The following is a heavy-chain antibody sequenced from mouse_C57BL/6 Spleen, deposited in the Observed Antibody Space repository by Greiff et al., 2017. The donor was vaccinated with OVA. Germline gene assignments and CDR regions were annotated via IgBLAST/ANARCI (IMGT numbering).Heavy chain of an antibody. D-gene: IGHD1-1*01. V-gene: IGHV5-4*01. CDR1: GFTFSSYA. Sequence: EVKLVESGGGLVKPGGSLKLSCAASGFTFSSYAMSLVRQTPEKRLEWVATISDGGSYTYYPDNVKGRFTISRDNAKNNLYLQMSHLKSEDTAMYYCARDRNGNYGTGYFDVWGTGTTVTVSS. J-gene: IGHJ1*03. CDR3: ARDRNGNYGTGYFDV. CDR2: ISDGGSYT.